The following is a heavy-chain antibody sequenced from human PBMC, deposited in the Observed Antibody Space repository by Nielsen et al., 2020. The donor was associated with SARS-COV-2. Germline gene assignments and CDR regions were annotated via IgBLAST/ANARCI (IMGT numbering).Heavy chain of an antibody. D-gene: IGHD3-9*01. CDR1: EISFRRYG. Sequence: GASLRLSCVASEISFRRYGMHWVRQAPGKGLDWVAFTSYDGRDKFYADSVRGRFIVSRDNFRNTLSLHMDSLRTEDTAVYFCARQATIYMNEVSGMDVWGQGTTVTVSS. CDR3: ARQATIYMNEVSGMDV. J-gene: IGHJ6*02. CDR2: TSYDGRDK. V-gene: IGHV3-30*03.